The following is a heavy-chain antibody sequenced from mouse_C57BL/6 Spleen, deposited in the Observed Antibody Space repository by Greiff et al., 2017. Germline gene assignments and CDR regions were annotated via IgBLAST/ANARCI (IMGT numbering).Heavy chain of an antibody. CDR1: GYSITSGYY. CDR3: ARDCDYDWFAY. J-gene: IGHJ3*01. CDR2: ISYDGSN. D-gene: IGHD2-4*01. Sequence: EVQLQQSGPGLVKPSQSLSLTCSVTGYSITSGYYWNWIRQFPGNKLEWMGYISYDGSNNYNPSLKNRISITRDTSKNQFFLKLNSVTTEDTATYYCARDCDYDWFAYWGQGTLVTVSA. V-gene: IGHV3-6*01.